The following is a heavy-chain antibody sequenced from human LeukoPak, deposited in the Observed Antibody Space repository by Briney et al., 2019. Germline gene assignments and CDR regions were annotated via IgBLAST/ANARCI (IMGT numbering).Heavy chain of an antibody. CDR1: GFTFSIYA. CDR2: IKHDGSEK. J-gene: IGHJ4*02. CDR3: ATDRGWRTSGYYLYYFEY. Sequence: GGSLRLSCSGSGFTFSIYAMNWVRQAPGKGLEWVASIKHDGSEKYYVDSVRGRFTFSRDNTMNSLYLQMSSLRAEDTAVYYCATDRGWRTSGYYLYYFEYWGQGTLVTFSS. V-gene: IGHV3-7*01. D-gene: IGHD3-3*01.